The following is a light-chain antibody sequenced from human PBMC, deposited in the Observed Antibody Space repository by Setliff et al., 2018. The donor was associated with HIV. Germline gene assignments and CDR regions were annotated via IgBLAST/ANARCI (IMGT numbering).Light chain of an antibody. CDR1: TGPVTSGHY. Sequence: QAVVTQEPSLAVSPGGTVTLTCGSSTGPVTSGHYPYWFQQKPGQAPNTVIYDTNHKHFWTPARFSGSLLVGKAALTLSGAQPEDDAEYFCLLAYNGAWVFGGGTKVTVL. V-gene: IGLV7-46*01. CDR3: LLAYNGAWV. CDR2: DTN. J-gene: IGLJ3*02.